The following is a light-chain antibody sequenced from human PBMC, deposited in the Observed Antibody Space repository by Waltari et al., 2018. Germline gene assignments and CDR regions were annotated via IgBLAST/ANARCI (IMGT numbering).Light chain of an antibody. Sequence: QSVLTQPPSVSGAPGQRVTISCTGSSSNIGAGYDVHWYQQLPGTAPKLLIYGNGNGTSGVPDRFSGSKSGTSASLDIAGLQAEDEADYYCQSYDSSLSGSGVFGGGTKLTVL. CDR2: GNG. CDR1: SSNIGAGYD. V-gene: IGLV1-40*01. J-gene: IGLJ3*02. CDR3: QSYDSSLSGSGV.